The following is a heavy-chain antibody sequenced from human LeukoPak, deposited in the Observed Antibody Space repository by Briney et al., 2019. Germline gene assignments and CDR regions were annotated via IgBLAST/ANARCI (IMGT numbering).Heavy chain of an antibody. Sequence: SETLSLPFTVSGGSIKPNYWSWVRPAPRKGLEWIGYVYHSGRTNVVPSLKSRATILVDTSNNQFSLKLTSVTAADTALYYCAKMGGHFYDSSTYDPIWFDHWGQGIQVTVSS. D-gene: IGHD3-22*01. CDR2: VYHSGRT. CDR3: AKMGGHFYDSSTYDPIWFDH. J-gene: IGHJ5*02. CDR1: GGSIKPNY. V-gene: IGHV4-59*13.